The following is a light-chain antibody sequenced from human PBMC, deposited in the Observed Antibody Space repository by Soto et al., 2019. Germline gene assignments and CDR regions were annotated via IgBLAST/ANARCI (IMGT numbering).Light chain of an antibody. Sequence: ILMTQSPATLSVSPGERATLSCRASQSSSNNFAWYQQKPGQAPRLLIYDASTRATGIPARLSGSGSGTEFTLTISSLQSEDFAVYYCQQYNNWPPWTFGQGTQVEIK. V-gene: IGKV3-15*01. J-gene: IGKJ1*01. CDR1: QSSSNN. CDR2: DAS. CDR3: QQYNNWPPWT.